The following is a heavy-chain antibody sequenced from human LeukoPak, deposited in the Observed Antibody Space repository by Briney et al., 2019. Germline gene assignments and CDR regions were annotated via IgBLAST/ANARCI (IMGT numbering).Heavy chain of an antibody. V-gene: IGHV1-46*01. D-gene: IGHD3-9*01. CDR3: ARSKGVLRYFDWLPDYFDY. Sequence: ASVKVSCKASGYTFTSYYMHWVRQAPGQGLEWMGIINPSGGSTSYAQKFQGRVTMTRDTSTSTVYMELSSLRSEDTAVYYCARSKGVLRYFDWLPDYFDYWGQGTLVTVSS. CDR1: GYTFTSYY. J-gene: IGHJ4*02. CDR2: INPSGGST.